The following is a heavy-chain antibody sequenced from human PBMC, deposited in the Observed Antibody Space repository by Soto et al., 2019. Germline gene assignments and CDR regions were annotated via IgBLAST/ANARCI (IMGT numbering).Heavy chain of an antibody. CDR3: AKSFCSSSSCFFLWVDP. J-gene: IGHJ5*02. Sequence: EVQLLESGGGLVQPGGSLRLSCAASGFAFSAYAMSWVRQAPGKGLECISLISGTGVPTLYAESVKGRFSVSRDNSKDTLFLEMNKLRDDGTAIYYCAKSFCSSSSCFFLWVDPWGPGTLVTVSS. V-gene: IGHV3-23*01. CDR2: ISGTGVPT. D-gene: IGHD2-2*01. CDR1: GFAFSAYA.